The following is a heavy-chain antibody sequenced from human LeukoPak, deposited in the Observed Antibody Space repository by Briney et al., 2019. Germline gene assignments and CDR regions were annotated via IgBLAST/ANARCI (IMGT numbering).Heavy chain of an antibody. CDR3: ARESFGGASYLDP. Sequence: ETLSLTCTVSGGSICSSSFYWGWIRQPPGMGLEWIGSVYYSRSRSTFYNPSLRSRLTISVDTSQNQFSLKLRSVTAADTAVYFCARESFGGASYLDPWGQGTLVTVSS. J-gene: IGHJ5*02. CDR1: GGSICSSSFY. V-gene: IGHV4-39*01. D-gene: IGHD2-21*01. CDR2: VYYSRSRST.